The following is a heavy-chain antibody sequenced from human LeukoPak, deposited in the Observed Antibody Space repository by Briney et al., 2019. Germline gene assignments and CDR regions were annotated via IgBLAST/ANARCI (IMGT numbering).Heavy chain of an antibody. CDR1: GYTFTSYG. D-gene: IGHD6-13*01. V-gene: IGHV1-18*01. CDR2: ISTYNGNT. Sequence: ASVKVSCKASGYTFTSYGISWVRQAPGQGLEWLGWISTYNGNTHYAQKLQGRVTMTTDTSTTTAYMELRNLRSDDTAVYYCARDHSSSCQLFDYWGQGTLVTVSS. CDR3: ARDHSSSCQLFDY. J-gene: IGHJ4*02.